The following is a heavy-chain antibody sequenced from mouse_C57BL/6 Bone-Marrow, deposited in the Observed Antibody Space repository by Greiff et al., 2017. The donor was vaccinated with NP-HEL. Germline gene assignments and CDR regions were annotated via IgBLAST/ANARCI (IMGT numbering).Heavy chain of an antibody. CDR2: IDPSDSYT. J-gene: IGHJ2*01. Sequence: QVQLQQPGAELVMPGASVKLSCKASGYTFTSYWMHWVKQRPGQGLEWIGEIDPSDSYTNYNQKFKGKSRFTVDKSSSTAYMQLSSLTSEDSAVYYCARDYYDYDWPYYFGYWGQGTTLTVSS. V-gene: IGHV1-69*01. D-gene: IGHD2-4*01. CDR3: ARDYYDYDWPYYFGY. CDR1: GYTFTSYW.